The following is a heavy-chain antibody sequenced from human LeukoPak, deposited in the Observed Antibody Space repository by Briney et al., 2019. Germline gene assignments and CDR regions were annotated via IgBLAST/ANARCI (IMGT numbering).Heavy chain of an antibody. CDR3: TRRAPTSYGHYLDS. V-gene: IGHV4-4*09. CDR1: GDSISSYY. D-gene: IGHD3-10*01. Sequence: PSETLSLTCTVSGDSISSYYWSWIRQTPGRGLEWIGYIHTNGRTNCSPSLKSRVTMSVDSSKNQLSLMLSSVTAADTAVHYCTRRAPTSYGHYLDSWGQGTLVTVSS. J-gene: IGHJ4*02. CDR2: IHTNGRT.